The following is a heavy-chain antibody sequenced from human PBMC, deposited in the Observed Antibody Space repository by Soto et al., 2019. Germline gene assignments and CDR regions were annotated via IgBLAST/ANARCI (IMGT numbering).Heavy chain of an antibody. CDR3: AKDLNTYSSSSLFDY. V-gene: IGHV3-23*01. D-gene: IGHD6-6*01. J-gene: IGHJ4*02. Sequence: GGSLRLSCAASGFTFSSYAMSWVRQAPGKGLEWVSAISGSGGSTYYADSVKGRFTISRDNSKNTLYLQMNSLGAEDTAVYYCAKDLNTYSSSSLFDYWGQGTLVTVSS. CDR2: ISGSGGST. CDR1: GFTFSSYA.